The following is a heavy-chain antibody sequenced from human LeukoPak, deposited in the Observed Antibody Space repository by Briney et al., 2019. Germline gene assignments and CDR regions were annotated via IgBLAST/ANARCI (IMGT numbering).Heavy chain of an antibody. Sequence: GRSLRLSCAASGFTFSSYGMDRVRQAPGKGLEWVAVISYDGSNKYYADSVKGRFTISRDNSKNTLYLQMNSLRAEDTAVYYCAKVEGGWLQLQPFDYWGQGTLVTVSS. J-gene: IGHJ4*02. V-gene: IGHV3-30*18. CDR1: GFTFSSYG. CDR3: AKVEGGWLQLQPFDY. CDR2: ISYDGSNK. D-gene: IGHD5-24*01.